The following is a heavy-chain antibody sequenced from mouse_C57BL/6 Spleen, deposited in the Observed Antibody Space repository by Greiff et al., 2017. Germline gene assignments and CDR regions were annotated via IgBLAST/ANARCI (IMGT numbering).Heavy chain of an antibody. CDR1: GYAFSSSW. CDR2: IYPGDGDT. J-gene: IGHJ2*01. Sequence: VQLQQSGPELVKPGASVKISCKASGYAFSSSWLNWVKQRPGKGLEWIGRIYPGDGDTNSNGKFKGKATLTADKSSSTAYMQLSSLTAEDSAVYFCARWDGGYWGQGTTLTVSS. CDR3: ARWDGGY. D-gene: IGHD4-1*01. V-gene: IGHV1-82*01.